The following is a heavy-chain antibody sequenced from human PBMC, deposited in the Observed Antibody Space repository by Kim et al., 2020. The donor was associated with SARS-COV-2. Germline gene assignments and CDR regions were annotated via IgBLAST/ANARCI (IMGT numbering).Heavy chain of an antibody. CDR1: GGSISSYY. CDR2: IYYSGST. J-gene: IGHJ5*02. D-gene: IGHD3-22*01. CDR3: SRVINWFDP. Sequence: SETLSLTCTVSGGSISSYYWSWIRQPPGKGLEWIGYIYYSGSTNYNPSLKSRVTISVYTSKNQFSLKLSSVTAADTAVYYCSRVINWFDPWGQGTLVTVS. V-gene: IGHV4-59*13.